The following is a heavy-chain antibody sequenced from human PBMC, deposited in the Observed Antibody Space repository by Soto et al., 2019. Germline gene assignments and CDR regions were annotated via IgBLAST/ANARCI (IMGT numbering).Heavy chain of an antibody. CDR3: ARASSSSEYYYYGVDV. J-gene: IGHJ6*02. V-gene: IGHV5-10-1*01. CDR1: GYSFTSYW. Sequence: GESLKISCKGSGYSFTSYWISWVRQMPGKGLEWMGRIDPSDSYTNYSPSFQGHVTISADKSISTAYLQWSSLKASDTAMYYCARASSSSEYYYYGVDVWGQGTTVTVSS. D-gene: IGHD6-6*01. CDR2: IDPSDSYT.